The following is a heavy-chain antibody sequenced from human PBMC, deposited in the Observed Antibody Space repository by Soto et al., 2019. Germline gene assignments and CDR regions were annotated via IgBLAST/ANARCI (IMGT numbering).Heavy chain of an antibody. V-gene: IGHV1-18*01. Sequence: QVQLVQSGGEVKKPGASVKVSCKASGYIFSNYGVNWVRQAPGQGLEWMGWINGYNGNTNYAQKVQGRVTMNTDTSTSTAYMELRSLTPDDTAVYFCARCSSPVDFAHWGQGALVTVSS. J-gene: IGHJ4*02. CDR3: ARCSSPVDFAH. D-gene: IGHD6-13*01. CDR2: INGYNGNT. CDR1: GYIFSNYG.